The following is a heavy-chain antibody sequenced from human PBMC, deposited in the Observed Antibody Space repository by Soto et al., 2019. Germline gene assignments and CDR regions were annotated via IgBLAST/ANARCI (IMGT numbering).Heavy chain of an antibody. CDR1: GFTFSSYA. CDR2: ISGSGGST. D-gene: IGHD6-19*01. V-gene: IGHV3-23*01. Sequence: EVQLLESGGGLIQPGGSLRLSCAASGFTFSSYAMNWVRQAPGKGLEWVSGISGSGGSTYYADSVKGRFTISRDNSKNTLYLQMSSLGAEDKAVYYCAKAFGWYDYWGQGTLVTVSS. J-gene: IGHJ4*02. CDR3: AKAFGWYDY.